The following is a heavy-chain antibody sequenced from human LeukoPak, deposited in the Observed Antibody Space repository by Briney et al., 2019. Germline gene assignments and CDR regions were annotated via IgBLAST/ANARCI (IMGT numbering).Heavy chain of an antibody. CDR2: ISSSGSTI. J-gene: IGHJ6*02. CDR1: GFTFSSYE. D-gene: IGHD4-11*01. V-gene: IGHV3-48*03. CDR3: ARSMGYSNYVFYYYGMDV. Sequence: PGGSLRLSCAASGFTFSSYEMNWGRQAPGKGLEWVSYISSSGSTIYYADSVKGRFTISRDNAKNSLYLQMNSLRAEDTAVYYCARSMGYSNYVFYYYGMDVWGQGTTVTVSS.